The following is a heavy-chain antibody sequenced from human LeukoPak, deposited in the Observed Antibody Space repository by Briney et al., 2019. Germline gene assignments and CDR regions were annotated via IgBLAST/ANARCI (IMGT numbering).Heavy chain of an antibody. Sequence: ESLRISCMGSGYSFTIYWIGWVRQMPGKGLEWMVLIFAGDSDTSYTPSFQGQVTISPDKSISTPYLQWCALKASDTAMYYCARHGAAHYYYYYGMDVWGQGTTVTVSS. CDR1: GYSFTIYW. CDR3: ARHGAAHYYYYYGMDV. CDR2: IFAGDSDT. J-gene: IGHJ6*01. V-gene: IGHV5-51*01. D-gene: IGHD2-15*01.